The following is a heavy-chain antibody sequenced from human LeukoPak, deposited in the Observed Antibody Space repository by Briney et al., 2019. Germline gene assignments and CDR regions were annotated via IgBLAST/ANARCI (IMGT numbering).Heavy chain of an antibody. Sequence: SETLSLTCTVSGGSISSSSYYWGWIRQPPGKGLEWIGSLYYSGSTYYNPSLKSRVTISVDTSKNQFSLKLSSVTAADTAVYYCARHPRNLYCSGGSCSPNSGAFDIWGQGTMVTVSS. CDR1: GGSISSSSYY. CDR2: LYYSGST. CDR3: ARHPRNLYCSGGSCSPNSGAFDI. D-gene: IGHD2-15*01. J-gene: IGHJ3*02. V-gene: IGHV4-39*01.